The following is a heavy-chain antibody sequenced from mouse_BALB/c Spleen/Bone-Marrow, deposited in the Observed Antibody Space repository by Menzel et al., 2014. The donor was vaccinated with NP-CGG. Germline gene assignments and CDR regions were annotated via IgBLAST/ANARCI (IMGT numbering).Heavy chain of an antibody. CDR2: IDPENGDT. CDR1: GFNIKDYY. D-gene: IGHD2-4*01. Sequence: EVKLMESGAELVRSGASVKLSCTASGFNIKDYYMHWVRQRPEQGLEWIGWIDPENGDTEYAPKFQGKATMTADTSSNTAYLQLSSLTSEDTAVYYCARFPYDYGGGDYWGQGTTLTVSS. J-gene: IGHJ2*01. CDR3: ARFPYDYGGGDY. V-gene: IGHV14-4*02.